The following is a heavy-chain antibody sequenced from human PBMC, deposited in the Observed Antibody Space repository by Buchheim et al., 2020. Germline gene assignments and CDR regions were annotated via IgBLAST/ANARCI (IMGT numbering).Heavy chain of an antibody. CDR3: AKDRRYFDWFDGMDV. Sequence: QVQLVESGGGVVQPGRSLRLSCAASGFTFSSYGMHWVRQAPGKGLEWVAVISYDGSNKYYADSVKGRFTISRDNSKTTLYLQMNSLRAEDTAVYYCAKDRRYFDWFDGMDVWGQGTT. CDR1: GFTFSSYG. J-gene: IGHJ6*02. CDR2: ISYDGSNK. D-gene: IGHD3-9*01. V-gene: IGHV3-30*18.